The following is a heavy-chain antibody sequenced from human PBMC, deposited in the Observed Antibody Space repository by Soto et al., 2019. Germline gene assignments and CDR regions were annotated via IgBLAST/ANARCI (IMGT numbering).Heavy chain of an antibody. Sequence: GGSLRLSCAASGFTFSNAWMSWVRQAPGKGLEWVGRIKSKTDGGTTDYAAPVKGRFTISRDDSKNALYLQMNSLKTEDTAVYYCTAGSPTGAFDIWGQGTMVTVSS. CDR3: TAGSPTGAFDI. CDR1: GFTFSNAW. CDR2: IKSKTDGGTT. J-gene: IGHJ3*02. D-gene: IGHD1-1*01. V-gene: IGHV3-15*01.